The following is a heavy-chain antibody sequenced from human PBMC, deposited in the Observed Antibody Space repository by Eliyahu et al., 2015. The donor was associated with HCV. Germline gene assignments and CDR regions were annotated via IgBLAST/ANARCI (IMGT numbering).Heavy chain of an antibody. D-gene: IGHD5-18*01. CDR1: GYPFTAFF. CDR3: ATEGNTYASD. CDR2: INPLTDRT. J-gene: IGHJ6*02. V-gene: IGHV1-2*02. Sequence: QVQLMQSGAEVQKSGASVKVSCKASGYPFTAFFIHWVRQAPGQGLEWLGKINPLTDRTTYSARFRDRIIITSDASIATAYLELTNLKFDDVATYFCATEGNTYASDWGHGTAVAVSS.